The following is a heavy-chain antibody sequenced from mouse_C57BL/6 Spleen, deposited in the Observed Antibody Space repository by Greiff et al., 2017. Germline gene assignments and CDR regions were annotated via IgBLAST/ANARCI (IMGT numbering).Heavy chain of an antibody. CDR2: IHPSASDT. J-gene: IGHJ4*01. CDR1: GYTFTSYW. V-gene: IGHV1-74*01. CDR3: AIEGYDGYYFYAMDY. D-gene: IGHD2-3*01. Sequence: QVQLQQPGAELVKPGASVKVSCKASGYTFTSYWMHWVKQRPGQGLEWIGRIHPSASDTNYNQKFKGKATLTVDKSSSTAYRQLSSLTSEDSAVYYWAIEGYDGYYFYAMDYWGQGTSVTVSS.